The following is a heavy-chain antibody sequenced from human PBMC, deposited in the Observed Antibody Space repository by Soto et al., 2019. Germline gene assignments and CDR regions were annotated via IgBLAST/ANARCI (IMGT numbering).Heavy chain of an antibody. D-gene: IGHD3-16*01. CDR2: ISSSSSYI. CDR1: GFTFSSYS. Sequence: PGGSLRLSCAASGFTFSSYSMNWVRQAPGKGLEWVSSISSSSSYIYYADSVKGRFTISRDNAKNSLYLQMNSLRAEDTAVYYCARDFGEDEYYYYYMDVWGKGTTVTVSS. J-gene: IGHJ6*03. CDR3: ARDFGEDEYYYYYMDV. V-gene: IGHV3-21*01.